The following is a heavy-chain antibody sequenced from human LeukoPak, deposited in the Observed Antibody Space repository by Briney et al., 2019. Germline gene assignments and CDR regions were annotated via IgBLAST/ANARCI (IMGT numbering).Heavy chain of an antibody. J-gene: IGHJ4*02. V-gene: IGHV3-30*18. CDR2: ISYDGSNK. Sequence: QPGRSLRLSCAASGFTFSSYGMHWVRQAPGKGLEWVAVISYDGSNKYYADSVKGRFTISRDNSKNTLYLQMNSLRAEDTAVYYCAKVSCSGGSCYFRDYWGQGTLVTVSS. D-gene: IGHD2-15*01. CDR1: GFTFSSYG. CDR3: AKVSCSGGSCYFRDY.